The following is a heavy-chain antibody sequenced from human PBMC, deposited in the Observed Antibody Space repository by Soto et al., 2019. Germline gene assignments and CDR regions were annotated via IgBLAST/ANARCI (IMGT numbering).Heavy chain of an antibody. CDR3: AKTATYVDGYDNTGYSSEDY. D-gene: IGHD3-22*01. Sequence: GGSLRLSCEVSGFTFSDFGLDWVRQAPCKGLEWVAIISHDGSKRFYADSVKGRFTISRDNSKNTLYLQMSSLRPEDTALYYCAKTATYVDGYDNTGYSSEDYWGHGTLVTVSS. CDR1: GFTFSDFG. J-gene: IGHJ4*01. CDR2: ISHDGSKR. V-gene: IGHV3-30*18.